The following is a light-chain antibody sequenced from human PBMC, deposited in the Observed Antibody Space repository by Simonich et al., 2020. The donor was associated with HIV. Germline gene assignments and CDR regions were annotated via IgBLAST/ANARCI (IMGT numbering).Light chain of an antibody. Sequence: IQLTQSPSSLSASVGDRVTITCRASQTISSYLNWYQQKPGKAPKLLIYAASSLQSGVPTRFSGRGSVTDFTLTISSLQPEDFATYYCQQSFSTPLTFGGGTKVEIK. V-gene: IGKV1-39*01. CDR1: QTISSY. CDR2: AAS. J-gene: IGKJ4*01. CDR3: QQSFSTPLT.